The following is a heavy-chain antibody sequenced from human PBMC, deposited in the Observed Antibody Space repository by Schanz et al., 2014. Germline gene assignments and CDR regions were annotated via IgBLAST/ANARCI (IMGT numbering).Heavy chain of an antibody. V-gene: IGHV3-23*01. D-gene: IGHD2-2*01. CDR2: ISGSGGNT. CDR1: GFTFRGYA. J-gene: IGHJ6*03. CDR3: ARVKYCTITRCYRTETEGIYYMDV. Sequence: EVQLLESGGGLVQPGGSLRLSCAASGFTFRGYAMSWVRQAPGRGLEWVSIISGSGGNTYYADAVRGRFTISRDNSKNTLYLQMKSLRAEDTAVYYCARVKYCTITRCYRTETEGIYYMDVWGKGTTXTVSS.